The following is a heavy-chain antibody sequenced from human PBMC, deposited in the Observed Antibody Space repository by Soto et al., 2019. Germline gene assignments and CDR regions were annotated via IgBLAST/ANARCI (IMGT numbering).Heavy chain of an antibody. V-gene: IGHV4-39*01. CDR3: ARILWSSGWSRFDP. D-gene: IGHD6-19*01. CDR2: IYYSGNT. CDR1: GGSISSRSYY. Sequence: QLQLQESGPGLVKPSETLSLTCSVSGGSISSRSYYWGWLRQPPVKGLEWVGSIYYSGNTYYNAYLQSRVTISVDTSKNQFSLNLSSVTAADTAVYFCARILWSSGWSRFDPWGQGTLVIVSS. J-gene: IGHJ5*02.